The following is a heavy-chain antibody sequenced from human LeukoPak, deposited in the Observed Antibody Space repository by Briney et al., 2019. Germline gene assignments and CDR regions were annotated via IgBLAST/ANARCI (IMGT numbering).Heavy chain of an antibody. D-gene: IGHD4-23*01. CDR2: IFHSGNT. Sequence: SETLSLTCSVSDGSITTHYWSWIRQPPGKGLEWIGYIFHSGNTKYNPSLKSRVAFSLDTSKKQLSLTLRSVNAADTAVYYCARAGNSSWGEFDSWGQGTLVIVSS. V-gene: IGHV4-59*11. CDR1: DGSITTHY. CDR3: ARAGNSSWGEFDS. J-gene: IGHJ5*01.